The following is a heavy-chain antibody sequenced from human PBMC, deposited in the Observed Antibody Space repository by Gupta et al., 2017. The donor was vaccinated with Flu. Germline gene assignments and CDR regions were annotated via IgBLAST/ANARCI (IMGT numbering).Heavy chain of an antibody. J-gene: IGHJ5*02. V-gene: IGHV1-2*07. CDR2: INPQSGGT. Sequence: QVQLVQSAAEVKKPGASVRVSCKASGYTFTGYYIHWVRQAPGQGLEWMGWINPQSGGTNYAHKFQGRVTLTRDTSISTVFMDLSGLTSDDTAVYFCARGEDLVIVPAAADRWGQGSLVTVSS. CDR1: GYTFTGYY. D-gene: IGHD2-2*01. CDR3: ARGEDLVIVPAAADR.